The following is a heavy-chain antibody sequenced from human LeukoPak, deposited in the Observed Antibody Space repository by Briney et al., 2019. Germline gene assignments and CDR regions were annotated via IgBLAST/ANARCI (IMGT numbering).Heavy chain of an antibody. V-gene: IGHV3-74*01. CDR3: ARDYYGIDY. D-gene: IGHD3-22*01. CDR2: IDNDGSDT. CDR1: GFTLSDYW. J-gene: IGHJ4*02. Sequence: GGSLRLSCAASGFTLSDYWMQWVRQTPGEGLVWVSRIDNDGSDTNYADSVKGRFTISRGNAKNTLYLQMNSLRAEDTAVYYCARDYYGIDYWGQGTLVTVSS.